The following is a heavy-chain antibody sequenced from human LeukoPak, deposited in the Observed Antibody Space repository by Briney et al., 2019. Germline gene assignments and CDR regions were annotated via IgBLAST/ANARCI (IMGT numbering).Heavy chain of an antibody. CDR3: AKSGQWLPPTEFDS. CDR2: ISYDGSNK. D-gene: IGHD6-19*01. CDR1: AFIFSGYA. J-gene: IGHJ4*02. V-gene: IGHV3-30*04. Sequence: PGGSLRLSCEASAFIFSGYAVDWVRQAPGKGLEWVALISYDGSNKYYADSVKGRFTISRDNSKNTLYLQMNSLRAEDTAVYYCAKSGQWLPPTEFDSWGQGTLVTVSS.